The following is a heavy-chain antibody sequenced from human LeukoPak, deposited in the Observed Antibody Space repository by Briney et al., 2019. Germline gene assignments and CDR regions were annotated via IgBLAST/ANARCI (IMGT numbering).Heavy chain of an antibody. CDR3: AREALGARDFDY. Sequence: SETLSLTCAVSGYSISSGYYWGWIRQPPGKGLEWIGSIYHSGSTYYNPSLKRRVTISVDTSKNQFSLKLSSVTAADTAVYYCAREALGARDFDYWGQGTLVTVSS. CDR2: IYHSGST. V-gene: IGHV4-38-2*02. J-gene: IGHJ4*02. CDR1: GYSISSGYY. D-gene: IGHD3-16*01.